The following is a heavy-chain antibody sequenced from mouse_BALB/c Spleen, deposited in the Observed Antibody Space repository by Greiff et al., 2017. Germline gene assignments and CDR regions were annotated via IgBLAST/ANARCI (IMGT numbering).Heavy chain of an antibody. J-gene: IGHJ4*01. D-gene: IGHD2-4*01. CDR1: GFNIKDYY. CDR2: IDPENGDT. Sequence: EVKLMESGAELVRSGASVKLSCTASGFNIKDYYMHWVKQRPEQGLEWIGWIDPENGDTEYAPKFQGKATMTADTSSNTAYLQLSSLTSEDTAVYYCPYDYDGGYAMDYWGQGTSVTVSS. CDR3: PYDYDGGYAMDY. V-gene: IGHV14-4*02.